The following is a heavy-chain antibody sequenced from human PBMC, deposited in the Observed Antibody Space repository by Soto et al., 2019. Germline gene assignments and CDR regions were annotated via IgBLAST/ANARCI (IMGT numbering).Heavy chain of an antibody. V-gene: IGHV3-30-3*01. D-gene: IGHD2-15*01. J-gene: IGHJ6*02. Sequence: QVQLVESGGGVVQPGRSLRLSCAASGFTFSSYVMHWVRQAPGKGREWVAVISYDGNNKYYADSVKGRFTISRDNSKNTLYMQMNSLGAEDTAVYYCARAGCDGGRCYTLVGLRYGMDVWGQGTTVTVSS. CDR2: ISYDGNNK. CDR1: GFTFSSYV. CDR3: ARAGCDGGRCYTLVGLRYGMDV.